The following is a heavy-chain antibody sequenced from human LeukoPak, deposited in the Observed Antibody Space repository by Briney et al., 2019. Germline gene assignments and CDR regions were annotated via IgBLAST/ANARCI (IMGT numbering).Heavy chain of an antibody. Sequence: HPGGSLRLSCAASGFTYRTFAMHWVRQAPGKGLEWVASISFDGSSQYAADSVKGRFTISRDNSKNTLYLQMNNLRTEDTAVYYCATQAEGYNSYFDYWGQGTLVTVSS. CDR3: ATQAEGYNSYFDY. CDR1: GFTYRTFA. V-gene: IGHV3-30*04. J-gene: IGHJ4*02. CDR2: ISFDGSSQ. D-gene: IGHD5-24*01.